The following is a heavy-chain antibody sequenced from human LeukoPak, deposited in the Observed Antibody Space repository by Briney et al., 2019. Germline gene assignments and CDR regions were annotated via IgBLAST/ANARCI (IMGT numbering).Heavy chain of an antibody. Sequence: SETLSLTCAVYGGFFSGYYWSWIRQPPGKGLEWIGEINHSGSTNYNPSLKSRVTISVDTSKNQFSLKLSSVTAADTAVYYCARAPSYYYGSGSYFYYYGMDVWGQGATVTVSS. CDR2: INHSGST. CDR3: ARAPSYYYGSGSYFYYYGMDV. J-gene: IGHJ6*02. V-gene: IGHV4-34*01. CDR1: GGFFSGYY. D-gene: IGHD3-10*01.